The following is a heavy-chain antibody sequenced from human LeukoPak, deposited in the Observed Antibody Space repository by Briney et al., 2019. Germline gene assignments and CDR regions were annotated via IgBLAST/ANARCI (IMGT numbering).Heavy chain of an antibody. CDR2: ISASGGSP. CDR1: GFTFSNYA. V-gene: IGHV3-23*01. Sequence: PGGSLRLSCAASGFTFSNYAMSWVRQAPGKGLEWVSAISASGGSPYYADSVKGRFTISRDNSQNTLYLQMNSLRAEDTAVYYCAKAQGGYSYGRLDYWGQGTLVTVSS. D-gene: IGHD5-18*01. J-gene: IGHJ4*02. CDR3: AKAQGGYSYGRLDY.